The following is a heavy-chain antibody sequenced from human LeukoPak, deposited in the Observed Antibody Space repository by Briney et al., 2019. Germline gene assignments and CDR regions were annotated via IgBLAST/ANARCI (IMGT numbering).Heavy chain of an antibody. J-gene: IGHJ4*02. CDR2: IYYSGST. CDR1: GGSISSSSYY. V-gene: IGHV4-39*01. Sequence: PSETLSLTCTVSGGSISSSSYYWGWIRQPPGKGLEWIRSIYYSGSTYYNPSLKSRVTISVDTSKNQFSLKLSSVTAADTAVYYCARKLAGHFDYWGQGTLVTVSS. D-gene: IGHD6-19*01. CDR3: ARKLAGHFDY.